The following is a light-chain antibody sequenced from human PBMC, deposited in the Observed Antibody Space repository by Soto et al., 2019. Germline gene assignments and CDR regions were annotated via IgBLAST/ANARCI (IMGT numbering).Light chain of an antibody. CDR2: KTS. CDR3: QQYNTYPWT. J-gene: IGKJ1*01. CDR1: QTINNW. Sequence: DVQMTQSPSTLSASVGDRVTITCRASQTINNWLAWYQQRPGKAPTFLIYKTSTLETGVPSRFSGSGSGTEFTLTINSLQPEDFAIYHCQQYNTYPWTFGQGTRVEN. V-gene: IGKV1-5*03.